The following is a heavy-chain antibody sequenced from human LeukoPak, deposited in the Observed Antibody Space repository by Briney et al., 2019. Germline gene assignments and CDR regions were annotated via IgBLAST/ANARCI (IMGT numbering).Heavy chain of an antibody. J-gene: IGHJ4*02. CDR3: ARSSKADILIWFGESPDDLYYFDS. V-gene: IGHV4-39*07. CDR1: GGSISSSNFY. Sequence: SETLSLTCIVSGGSISSSNFYWGWIRQAPGKGLEWIGSIYYSGSIYYNPSLQSRVTIPVDTSKNQFSLKLNSVTAADTAVYYCARSSKADILIWFGESPDDLYYFDSWGQGTLVTVSS. CDR2: IYYSGSI. D-gene: IGHD3-10*01.